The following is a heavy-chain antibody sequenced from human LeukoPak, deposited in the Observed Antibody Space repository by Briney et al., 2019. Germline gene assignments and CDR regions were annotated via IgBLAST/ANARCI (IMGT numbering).Heavy chain of an antibody. CDR3: ARSICGGDCYSSFDY. D-gene: IGHD2-21*02. CDR2: INPNSGGT. V-gene: IGHV1-2*02. CDR1: GYIFTNYI. Sequence: ASVKVSCMASGYIFTNYIMHWVRQAPGQGLEWMGWINPNSGGTDYAQKFQGGVTMTRDTSISTAYMELSRLTSDDTAVYYCARSICGGDCYSSFDYWGQGTLVTVSS. J-gene: IGHJ4*02.